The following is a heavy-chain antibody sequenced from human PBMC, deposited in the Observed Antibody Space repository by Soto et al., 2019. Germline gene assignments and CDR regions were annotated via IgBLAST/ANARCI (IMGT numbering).Heavy chain of an antibody. CDR1: GFTFSSYA. Sequence: QVQLVESGGGVVQPGRSLRLSCAASGFTFSSYAMHWVRQAPGKGPECVAVISYDGSNRFYRDYVKGRFTISRDNSKNTVHLQINSLTYEDTAVYYCARGDREDIAVVIGVRPGEYGVDVWGQGTTVTVSS. CDR2: ISYDGSNR. CDR3: ARGDREDIAVVIGVRPGEYGVDV. D-gene: IGHD2-15*01. J-gene: IGHJ6*02. V-gene: IGHV3-30-3*01.